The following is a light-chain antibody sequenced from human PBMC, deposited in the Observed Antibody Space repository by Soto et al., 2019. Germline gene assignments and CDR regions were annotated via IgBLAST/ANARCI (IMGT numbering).Light chain of an antibody. J-gene: IGKJ1*01. Sequence: DTQMTQSPSSLSASVGDRVTITCQASQDISNCLSCYHQKPGKAPKLLIYDASSLESGVPSRFSGSGSGTEFTLTISSLQPDDFATYYCQQYNSYWTFGQGTKVDI. CDR1: QDISNC. CDR3: QQYNSYWT. CDR2: DAS. V-gene: IGKV1-5*01.